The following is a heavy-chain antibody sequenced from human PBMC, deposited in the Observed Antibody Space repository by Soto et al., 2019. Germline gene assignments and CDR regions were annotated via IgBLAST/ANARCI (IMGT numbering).Heavy chain of an antibody. J-gene: IGHJ4*02. CDR3: ARVKYSGSYYFDY. V-gene: IGHV3-53*01. CDR1: GFTVSSNY. Sequence: GSLRLSCAASGFTVSSNYMSWVRQAPGKGLEWVSVIYSGGSTYYADSVKGRFTISRDNSKNTLYLQMNSLRAEDTAVYYCARVKYSGSYYFDYWGQGTLVTVPS. D-gene: IGHD1-26*01. CDR2: IYSGGST.